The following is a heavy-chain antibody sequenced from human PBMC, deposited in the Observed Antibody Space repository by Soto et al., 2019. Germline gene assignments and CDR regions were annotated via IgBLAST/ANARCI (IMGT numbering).Heavy chain of an antibody. CDR3: ARHGSRTYSPYSYYGMDV. CDR1: EYSFTNYW. Sequence: GESLKISCKGSEYSFTNYWIAWVRQMPGKGLEWMGIIYPGDSDIRYSPSFQGQVTISADKSISIAYLQWSSLKASDTAMYYCARHGSRTYSPYSYYGMDVWGQGTTVTVSS. D-gene: IGHD2-15*01. V-gene: IGHV5-51*01. J-gene: IGHJ6*02. CDR2: IYPGDSDI.